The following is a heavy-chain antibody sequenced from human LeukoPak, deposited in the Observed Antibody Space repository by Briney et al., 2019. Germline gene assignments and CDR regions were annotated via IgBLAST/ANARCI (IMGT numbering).Heavy chain of an antibody. D-gene: IGHD5-24*01. CDR2: IHYSGST. CDR3: ARQRVEMATIAWYDY. CDR1: GGSISSYY. Sequence: SGTLSLTCTVSGGSISSYYWTWIRQPPGKGLEWIGYIHYSGSTNYNPSLKSRVTISVDTSKNQFSLKLSSVAATDTAVYYCARQRVEMATIAWYDYWGQGTLVTVSS. J-gene: IGHJ4*02. V-gene: IGHV4-59*08.